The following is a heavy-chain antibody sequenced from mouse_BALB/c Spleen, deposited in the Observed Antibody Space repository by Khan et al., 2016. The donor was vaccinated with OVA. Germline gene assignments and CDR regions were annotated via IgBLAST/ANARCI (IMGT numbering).Heavy chain of an antibody. V-gene: IGHV1S136*01. Sequence: MQLEESGPELVKPGASVKMSCKASGYTFTNYVLHWVKQKPGQGLEWIGYINTYNGGTKYTEKFKGRATLASEKSSITAYLELRSLTSEDSAVYYCARGNWQSYYFDYWGQGTTLTLSS. J-gene: IGHJ2*01. CDR3: ARGNWQSYYFDY. D-gene: IGHD4-1*01. CDR1: GYTFTNYV. CDR2: INTYNGGT.